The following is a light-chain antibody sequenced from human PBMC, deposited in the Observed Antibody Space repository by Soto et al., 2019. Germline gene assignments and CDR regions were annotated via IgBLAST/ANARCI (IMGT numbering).Light chain of an antibody. CDR3: QKYNSAPWT. CDR2: DAS. V-gene: IGKV3-11*01. Sequence: DIVSTQSPATLSLSPGERSSLSCIASQSISNYLAWYQQKPGQPPRLLIYDASNRAAGIPARFSGSGSGTDFTLTISSLQPEDVATYYCQKYNSAPWTFGQGTKVDIK. CDR1: QSISNY. J-gene: IGKJ1*01.